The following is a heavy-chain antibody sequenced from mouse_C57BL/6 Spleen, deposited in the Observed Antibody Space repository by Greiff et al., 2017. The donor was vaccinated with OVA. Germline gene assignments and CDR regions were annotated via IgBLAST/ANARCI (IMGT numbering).Heavy chain of an antibody. CDR1: GYTFTDYE. D-gene: IGHD1-1*01. Sequence: VQLQQSGAELVRPGASVTLSCKASGYTFTDYEMHWVKQTPVHGLEWIGAIDPETGGTAYNQKFKGKAILTADKSSSTAYMELRSLTSEDSAVYYCTIHYYGSSYSYWYFDVWGTGTTVTVSS. CDR2: IDPETGGT. CDR3: TIHYYGSSYSYWYFDV. J-gene: IGHJ1*03. V-gene: IGHV1-15*01.